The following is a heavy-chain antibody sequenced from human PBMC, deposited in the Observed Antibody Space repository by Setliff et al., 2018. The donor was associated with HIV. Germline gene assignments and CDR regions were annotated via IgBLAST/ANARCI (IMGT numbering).Heavy chain of an antibody. J-gene: IGHJ4*02. CDR2: IYYSGST. V-gene: IGHV4-31*03. CDR3: ACRYYDLWSNYYTGIPY. D-gene: IGHD3-3*01. Sequence: SETLSLTCTVSGGSISSGNYYWSWIRQHPGKGLEWIGYIYYSGSTYYNPSLKSRVTMSVDTSKNQFSLKLSSVTAADTAVYYCACRYYDLWSNYYTGIPYWGQGTLVTVSS. CDR1: GGSISSGNYY.